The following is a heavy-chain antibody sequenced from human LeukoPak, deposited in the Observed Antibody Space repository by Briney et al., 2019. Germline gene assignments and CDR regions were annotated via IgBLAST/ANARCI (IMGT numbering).Heavy chain of an antibody. D-gene: IGHD3-16*01. V-gene: IGHV3-7*01. CDR2: IKQDGSEK. CDR3: ATERAGERPRPLLSYYYMDV. Sequence: PGGSLRLSCAASGFTFSSYRMSWVRRAPGKGLEWVANIKQDGSEKHYVDSVKGLFTISRDNAKNSLYLQMNSLRAEDTAVYYCATERAGERPRPLLSYYYMDVWGKGTTVTISS. CDR1: GFTFSSYR. J-gene: IGHJ6*03.